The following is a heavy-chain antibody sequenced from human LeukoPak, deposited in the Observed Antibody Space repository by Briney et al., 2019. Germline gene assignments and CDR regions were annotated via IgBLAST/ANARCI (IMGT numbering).Heavy chain of an antibody. V-gene: IGHV3-21*01. D-gene: IGHD2-15*01. Sequence: GGSLRLSCAASGFTFSSYSMNWVRPAPGKGLGWVSSIISSSSYIYYADSVKGRFTISRDNAKNSLYLQMNSLRAEDTAVYYCARGYCSGGSCQPLADAFDIWGQGTMVTVSS. CDR3: ARGYCSGGSCQPLADAFDI. CDR2: IISSSSYI. CDR1: GFTFSSYS. J-gene: IGHJ3*02.